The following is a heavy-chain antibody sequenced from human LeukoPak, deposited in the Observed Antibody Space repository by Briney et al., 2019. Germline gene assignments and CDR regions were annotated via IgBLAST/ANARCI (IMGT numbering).Heavy chain of an antibody. CDR3: ARDAVAGTGAVWWFDP. D-gene: IGHD6-19*01. J-gene: IGHJ5*02. Sequence: PSETLSLTCAVYGGSFSGYYWSWIRQPPGKGLEWIGEINHSGSTNYNPSLKSRVTISVDTSKNQFSLKLSSVTAADTAVYYCARDAVAGTGAVWWFDPWGQGTLVTVSS. CDR1: GGSFSGYY. V-gene: IGHV4-34*01. CDR2: INHSGST.